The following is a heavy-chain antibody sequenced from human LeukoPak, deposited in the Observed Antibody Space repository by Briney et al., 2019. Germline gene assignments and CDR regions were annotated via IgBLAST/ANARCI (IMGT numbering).Heavy chain of an antibody. CDR2: IKQDGSEK. J-gene: IGHJ4*02. Sequence: GGSLRLSCAASGFTFGSYWMFWVRQAPGKGLEWVANIKQDGSEKYYVGSVKGRFTISRNNADSSLFLQMNSLRAEDTAVYYCARDMSLLWFGDPFDYWGQGTLVTVSS. V-gene: IGHV3-7*01. CDR1: GFTFGSYW. CDR3: ARDMSLLWFGDPFDY. D-gene: IGHD3-10*01.